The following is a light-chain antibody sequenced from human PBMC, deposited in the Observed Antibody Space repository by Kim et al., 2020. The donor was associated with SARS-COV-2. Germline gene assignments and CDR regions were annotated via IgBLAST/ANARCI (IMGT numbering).Light chain of an antibody. CDR2: YRSDSDK. CDR1: SGINVGTYR. Sequence: QPVLTQPSSLSASPGASVSLTCTLRSGINVGTYRIYWYQQKPGSPPQYLLRYRSDSDKQQGSGVPSRFSGSKDASANAGILLISGLQSEDEADYYCMSWHINQAVFGGGTQLTVL. CDR3: MSWHINQAV. V-gene: IGLV5-45*03. J-gene: IGLJ2*01.